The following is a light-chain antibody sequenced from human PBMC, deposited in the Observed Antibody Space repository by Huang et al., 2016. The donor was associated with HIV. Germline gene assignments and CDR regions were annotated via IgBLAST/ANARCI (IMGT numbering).Light chain of an antibody. V-gene: IGKV3-15*01. CDR3: HQYNNWPPWT. CDR1: QSVSSN. Sequence: ETVMTQTPATLSVSPGEIATLFCRASQSVSSNLAWYQHKPGQAPRLRIDGASTRPTGIPGRFSGSGSGTEFTLTISSLQSEDFAVYYCHQYNNWPPWTFGQGTKVEIK. CDR2: GAS. J-gene: IGKJ1*01.